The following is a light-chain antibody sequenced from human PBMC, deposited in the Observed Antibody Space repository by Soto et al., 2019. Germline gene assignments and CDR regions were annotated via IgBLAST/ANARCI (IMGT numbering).Light chain of an antibody. CDR2: AAS. CDR1: QSVSGN. V-gene: IGKV3-15*01. CDR3: QQYDNWPPA. Sequence: EIVMTQSPATLSVSPGERATLSCRASQSVSGNLAWYQQKPGQAPRLLIYAASHRATGIPARFSGTESGAEFTLTISSLQSEDLAVYFCQQYDNWPPAFGQGTRLEI. J-gene: IGKJ1*01.